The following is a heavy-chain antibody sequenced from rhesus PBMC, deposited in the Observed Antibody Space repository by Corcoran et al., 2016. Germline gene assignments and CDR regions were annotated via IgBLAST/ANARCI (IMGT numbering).Heavy chain of an antibody. Sequence: QVQLQESGPGLAKPSETLSLTCAAPGYSISRGFGWSWIRQPPGKGLEWIGYIGGSSGSTHYNPSLKSRVTISTDTSKNQFSLKLSSVTAADTAVYYCARTAAVNWYFDLWGPGTPITISS. J-gene: IGHJ2*01. D-gene: IGHD6-19*01. CDR3: ARTAAVNWYFDL. CDR2: IGGSSGST. V-gene: IGHV4-127*01. CDR1: GYSISRGFG.